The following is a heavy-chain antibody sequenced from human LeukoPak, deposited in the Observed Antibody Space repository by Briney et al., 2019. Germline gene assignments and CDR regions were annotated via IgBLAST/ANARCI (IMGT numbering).Heavy chain of an antibody. J-gene: IGHJ4*02. V-gene: IGHV4-59*08. D-gene: IGHD2-15*01. Sequence: SETLSLTCAVSGGSISSYYCSWIRQPPGKGLEWIGYMYYSGSTNYNPSLKSRVTISVDMSKNQFSLKLSSVTAADTAVYYCVRSSTYHLFDDWGPGTLVTVSS. CDR2: MYYSGST. CDR3: VRSSTYHLFDD. CDR1: GGSISSYY.